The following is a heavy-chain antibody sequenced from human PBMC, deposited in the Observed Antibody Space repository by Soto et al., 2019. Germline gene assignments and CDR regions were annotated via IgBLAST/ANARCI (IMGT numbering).Heavy chain of an antibody. Sequence: EVQLVESGGGLVQPGGSLRLSCATSGFILSDCAMNWVRQAPGKGLEWVSYISSSSSVIDYADSVKGRFTVSSDNARNSLYLQMNSLRAEDTAVYYCAIDLSWGSNWYYYMDVWGKGTTVTVSS. J-gene: IGHJ6*03. V-gene: IGHV3-48*01. CDR2: ISSSSSVI. CDR3: AIDLSWGSNWYYYMDV. D-gene: IGHD7-27*01. CDR1: GFILSDCA.